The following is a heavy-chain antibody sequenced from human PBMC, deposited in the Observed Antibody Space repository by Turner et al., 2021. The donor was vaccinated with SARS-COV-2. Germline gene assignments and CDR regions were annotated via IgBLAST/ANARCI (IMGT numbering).Heavy chain of an antibody. J-gene: IGHJ5*02. D-gene: IGHD3-22*01. V-gene: IGHV3-7*03. CDR3: ARDRFYHDSSGYFINWFDP. Sequence: EVQLVESGGGLVQPGGSLRLSCSASGFTFSRYWMSWVRQAPGKGVEWVANIKQDGSEKYYVDSVKGRFTISRDNAKNSLYLQMNSLRAEDTAVYYCARDRFYHDSSGYFINWFDPWGQGTLVTVSS. CDR2: IKQDGSEK. CDR1: GFTFSRYW.